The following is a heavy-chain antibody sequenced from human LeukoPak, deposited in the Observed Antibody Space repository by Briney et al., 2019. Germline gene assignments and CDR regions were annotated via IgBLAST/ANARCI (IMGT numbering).Heavy chain of an antibody. CDR1: RFTFSSYW. J-gene: IGHJ4*02. Sequence: GGSLRLSCAASRFTFSSYWMSWVRQAPGKGLEWVANIKQDGSEKYYVGSVKGRFTISRDNAKNTLYLQMNSLRAEDTAVYYCARCQGYGPRYWGQGTLVTVSS. CDR3: ARCQGYGPRY. V-gene: IGHV3-7*01. D-gene: IGHD5-18*01. CDR2: IKQDGSEK.